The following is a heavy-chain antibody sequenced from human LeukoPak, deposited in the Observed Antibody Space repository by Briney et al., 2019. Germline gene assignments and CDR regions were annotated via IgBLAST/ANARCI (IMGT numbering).Heavy chain of an antibody. CDR2: INPNSGGT. J-gene: IGHJ4*02. CDR1: GGTFSSYA. V-gene: IGHV1-2*02. D-gene: IGHD2-21*01. Sequence: ASVKVSCKASGGTFSSYAISWVRQAPGQGLEWMGWINPNSGGTHYAQNFQGRVTMTRDSSISTAYMELSRLTSDDTAVYSCARDVARSFDYWGQGTLVTVSS. CDR3: ARDVARSFDY.